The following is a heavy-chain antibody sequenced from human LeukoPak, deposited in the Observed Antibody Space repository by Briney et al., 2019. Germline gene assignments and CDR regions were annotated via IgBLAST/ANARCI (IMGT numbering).Heavy chain of an antibody. V-gene: IGHV4-34*01. J-gene: IGHJ4*02. CDR3: ARGRYCSSTSCLYYFDF. CDR2: INHSGST. CDR1: AGSFSGYY. D-gene: IGHD2-2*01. Sequence: PSETLSLTCAVYAGSFSGYYWSWIRPPPGKGLEWIGEINHSGSTNYNPSLKSRVTISVDTSKNQFSLRLSSVTAADTAVYYCARGRYCSSTSCLYYFDFWGQGTLVTVSS.